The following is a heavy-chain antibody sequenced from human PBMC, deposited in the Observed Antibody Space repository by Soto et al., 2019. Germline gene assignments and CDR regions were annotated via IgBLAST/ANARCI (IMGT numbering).Heavy chain of an antibody. CDR3: ARGDSGYDNFDY. V-gene: IGHV1-18*01. Sequence: GASVKVSCKASGYTFTSYGISWGRQAPGQGLEWMGWISAYNGNTNYAQKLQGRVTMTTDTSTSTAYMELRSLRSAADTAVYYCARGDSGYDNFDYWGQGTLVSGSS. CDR2: ISAYNGNT. J-gene: IGHJ4*02. D-gene: IGHD5-12*01. CDR1: GYTFTSYG.